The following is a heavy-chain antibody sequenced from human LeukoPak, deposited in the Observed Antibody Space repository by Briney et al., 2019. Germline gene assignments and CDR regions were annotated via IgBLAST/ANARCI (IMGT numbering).Heavy chain of an antibody. CDR2: INPNSGGT. D-gene: IGHD3-3*01. J-gene: IGHJ4*02. V-gene: IGHV1-2*02. Sequence: ASVKVSCKASGYTFTSYGISWVRQAPGQGLEWMGWINPNSGGTNYAQKFQGRVTMTRDTSISTAYMELSRLRSDDTAVYYCARGRITIFGVVIIYGGNDYWGQGTLVTVSS. CDR1: GYTFTSYG. CDR3: ARGRITIFGVVIIYGGNDY.